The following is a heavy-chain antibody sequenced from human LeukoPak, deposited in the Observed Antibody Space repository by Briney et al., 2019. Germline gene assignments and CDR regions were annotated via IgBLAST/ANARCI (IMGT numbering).Heavy chain of an antibody. CDR3: ARRRGYSCGQLFDY. V-gene: IGHV3-30-3*01. CDR1: GFTFSSYG. D-gene: IGHD5-18*01. J-gene: IGHJ4*02. Sequence: GGSLRPSCAASGFTFSSYGMHWVRQAPGKGLDWVAAISYDGRNQYYADSVKGRFTIARDNSKNTLYLQMNSLRAEDTAADYSARRRGYSCGQLFDYWGQGTLVTVSS. CDR2: ISYDGRNQ.